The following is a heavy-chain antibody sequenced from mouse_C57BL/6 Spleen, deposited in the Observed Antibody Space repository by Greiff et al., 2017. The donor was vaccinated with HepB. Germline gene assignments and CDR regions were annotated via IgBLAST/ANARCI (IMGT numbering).Heavy chain of an antibody. V-gene: IGHV6-3*01. Sequence: EVKLVESGGGLVQPGGSMKLSCVASGFTFSNYWMNWVRQSPEKGLEWVAQIRLKSDNYATHYAESVKGRFTISRDDSKSSVYLQMNNLRAEDTGIYYCTRGTTVVRYFDVWGTGTTVTVSS. J-gene: IGHJ1*03. CDR3: TRGTTVVRYFDV. D-gene: IGHD1-1*01. CDR1: GFTFSNYW. CDR2: IRLKSDNYAT.